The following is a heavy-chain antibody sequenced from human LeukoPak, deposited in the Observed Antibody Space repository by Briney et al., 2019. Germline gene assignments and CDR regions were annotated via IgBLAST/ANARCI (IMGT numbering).Heavy chain of an antibody. CDR1: GGSVSSGSYY. D-gene: IGHD2-15*01. Sequence: PSETLSLTCTVSGGSVSSGSYYWSWIRQPPGKGLEWIGYIYYSGSTNYNPSLKSRVTISVDTSKNQFSLKLSSVTAADTAVYYCTTFRRRYCSGGSCYYYGMDVWGQGTTVTVSS. V-gene: IGHV4-61*01. CDR2: IYYSGST. CDR3: TTFRRRYCSGGSCYYYGMDV. J-gene: IGHJ6*02.